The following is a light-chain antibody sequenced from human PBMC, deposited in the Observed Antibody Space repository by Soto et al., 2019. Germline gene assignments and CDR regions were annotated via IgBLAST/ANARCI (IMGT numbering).Light chain of an antibody. J-gene: IGKJ1*01. Sequence: DIVITPSPLSLPVTPGESATLSCRASQSVSSGLLAWYQHKPGQAPSLLIFDASRRATGIPDRFSGSGSGTDFTLTISRLEPEDFAVYYCQQYGASPWTFGQGTKVDIK. V-gene: IGKV3-20*01. CDR1: QSVSSGL. CDR2: DAS. CDR3: QQYGASPWT.